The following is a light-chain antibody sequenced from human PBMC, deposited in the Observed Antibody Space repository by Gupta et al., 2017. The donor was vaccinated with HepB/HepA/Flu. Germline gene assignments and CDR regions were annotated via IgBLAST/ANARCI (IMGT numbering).Light chain of an antibody. CDR3: SAWDSSLSAQV. Sequence: QAAHSRPPSVSSGLRQTATLTCTGNSNNVGNQGAAWLQQHQGHPPKLLSYKNNNRPSGISERFSASRSGNTASLTITGLQPEDEADYYCSAWDSSLSAQVFGGGTKLTVL. CDR1: SNNVGNQG. J-gene: IGLJ2*01. V-gene: IGLV10-54*04. CDR2: KNN.